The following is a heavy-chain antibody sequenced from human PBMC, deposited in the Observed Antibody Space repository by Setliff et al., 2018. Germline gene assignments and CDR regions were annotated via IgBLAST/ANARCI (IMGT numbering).Heavy chain of an antibody. CDR2: IIPILGIA. J-gene: IGHJ4*02. CDR3: ARVTIAVAGYFDF. Sequence: ASVKVSCKASGGTFSSYAISWVRQAPGQGLEWMGGIIPILGIANYAQKFQGRVTITADKSTSTAYMELSSLRSDDTAVYYCARVTIAVAGYFDFWGQGTLVTVSS. V-gene: IGHV1-69*10. CDR1: GGTFSSYA. D-gene: IGHD6-19*01.